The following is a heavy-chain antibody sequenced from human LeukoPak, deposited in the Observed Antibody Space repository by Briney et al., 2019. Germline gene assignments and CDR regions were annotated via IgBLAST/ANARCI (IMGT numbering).Heavy chain of an antibody. J-gene: IGHJ3*02. CDR1: GFTFSSYS. CDR3: ARVQSSRQWLVGSAFDI. D-gene: IGHD6-19*01. CDR2: ISSSSSYI. V-gene: IGHV3-21*01. Sequence: PGGSLRLSCAASGFTFSSYSMSWVRQVPGKGLEWVSSISSSSSYIYYADSVKGRFTISRDNAKNSLYLQMNSLRAEDTAVYYCARVQSSRQWLVGSAFDIWGRGTMVTVSS.